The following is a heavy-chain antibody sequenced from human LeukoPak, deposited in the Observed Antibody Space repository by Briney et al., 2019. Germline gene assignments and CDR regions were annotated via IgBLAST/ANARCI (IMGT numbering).Heavy chain of an antibody. CDR2: INNDGRTT. Sequence: GGSLRLSCEASGFTFSNYWMQWVRQAPGKGLVWVSRINNDGRTTWYADAVKDRFTVSRDNAKSTLYLQMNSLRADDMGVYHCARSTTAAADYWGQGTLVTVSS. V-gene: IGHV3-74*01. D-gene: IGHD6-13*01. CDR3: ARSTTAAADY. CDR1: GFTFSNYW. J-gene: IGHJ4*02.